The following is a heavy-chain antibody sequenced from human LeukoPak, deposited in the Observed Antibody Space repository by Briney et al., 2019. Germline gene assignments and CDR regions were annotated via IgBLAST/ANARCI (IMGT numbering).Heavy chain of an antibody. Sequence: ASVKVSCKASGYTFTGYYIQWVRQAPGQGLEWVGWINPHSGGTNYAQEFQGRVTMTRDTSISTAYMELSRLRSDDTAVYYCAGSLGYCTSNVCYLKYWGQGTLVTVSS. CDR3: AGSLGYCTSNVCYLKY. V-gene: IGHV1-2*02. CDR2: INPHSGGT. D-gene: IGHD2-8*01. CDR1: GYTFTGYY. J-gene: IGHJ4*02.